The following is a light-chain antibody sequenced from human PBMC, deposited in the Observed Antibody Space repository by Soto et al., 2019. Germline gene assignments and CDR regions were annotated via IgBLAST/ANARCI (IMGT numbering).Light chain of an antibody. Sequence: IQMTQFPDTLSASVGDSVTITCRARQSISHWLAWYQQKPGKAPKILIYDASSLESGVPSRFSDSVSGTEFTLTISSLQPDDFATYYCQQYDSVLGTFGPGTKVDIK. CDR1: QSISHW. CDR2: DAS. V-gene: IGKV1-5*01. CDR3: QQYDSVLGT. J-gene: IGKJ1*01.